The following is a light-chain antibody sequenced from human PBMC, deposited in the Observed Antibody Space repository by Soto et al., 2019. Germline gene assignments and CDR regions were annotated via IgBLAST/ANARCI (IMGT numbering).Light chain of an antibody. V-gene: IGKV3-11*01. J-gene: IGKJ2*01. CDR3: QQRSNWPSYT. CDR1: QSVSSY. Sequence: EIVMTQSPATLSVSPGERATLSCRASQSVSSYLAWYQQKPGQAPSLLIYDGSKRANGIPGRFSGSGGGKDFLLTIRSLEPEDFAVYYCQQRSNWPSYTFGQGTRLEIK. CDR2: DGS.